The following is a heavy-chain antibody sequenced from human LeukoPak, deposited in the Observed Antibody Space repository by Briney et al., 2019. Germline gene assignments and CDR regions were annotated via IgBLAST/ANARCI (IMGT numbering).Heavy chain of an antibody. Sequence: GGSLRLSCAASGFTFSRHGMHWARHAPGKGLKWVAGMSKDGATIRYEGSVEGRFTISRDNSKNTLYLQMNSLRAEDTAVYYCATPDFYGDYLLWGQGTLVTVSS. CDR1: GFTFSRHG. V-gene: IGHV3-30*03. CDR2: MSKDGATI. D-gene: IGHD4-17*01. CDR3: ATPDFYGDYLL. J-gene: IGHJ4*02.